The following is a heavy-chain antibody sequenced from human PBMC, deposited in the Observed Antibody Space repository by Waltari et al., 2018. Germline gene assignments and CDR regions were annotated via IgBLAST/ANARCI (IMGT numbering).Heavy chain of an antibody. CDR3: ARAGYCSGGSCPYFDY. Sequence: EVQLLESGGGLVQPGGSLRLSCAASGFTFSSYAMSWVRQAPGKGLEWVSAISGSGGSTYYADSVKGRFTISRDNSKNTLYLQMNSLRSEDTAVYYCARAGYCSGGSCPYFDYWGQGTLVTVSS. J-gene: IGHJ4*02. CDR2: ISGSGGST. CDR1: GFTFSSYA. D-gene: IGHD2-15*01. V-gene: IGHV3-23*01.